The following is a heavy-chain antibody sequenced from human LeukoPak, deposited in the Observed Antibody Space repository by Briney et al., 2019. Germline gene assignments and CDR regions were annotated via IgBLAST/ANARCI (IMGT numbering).Heavy chain of an antibody. V-gene: IGHV3-30*04. CDR1: GFTFSSNA. J-gene: IGHJ4*02. CDR2: ISYDGSNT. CDR3: AKSFRGYSYGLFDY. Sequence: GGSLRLSCAASGFTFSSNAMHWVRQAPGKGLEWVAIISYDGSNTYYADSVKGRYTISRDNFKNTLYLQMNSLRAEDTAVYYCAKSFRGYSYGLFDYWGQGTQVTVSS. D-gene: IGHD5-18*01.